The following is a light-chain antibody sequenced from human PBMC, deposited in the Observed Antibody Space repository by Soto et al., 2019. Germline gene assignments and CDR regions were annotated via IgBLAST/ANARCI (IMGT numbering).Light chain of an antibody. CDR3: QQHADYPIT. V-gene: IGKV1-5*03. CDR2: KAS. CDR1: HNIDTW. Sequence: DIQMTQSPSTLSASIGDTVTITCRASHNIDTWLAWFQQKPGKAPNLLIYKASTLEAGVPSRFSGSASGTDFTLTISSLQPDDFATYYCQQHADYPITFGGGTKVEI. J-gene: IGKJ4*01.